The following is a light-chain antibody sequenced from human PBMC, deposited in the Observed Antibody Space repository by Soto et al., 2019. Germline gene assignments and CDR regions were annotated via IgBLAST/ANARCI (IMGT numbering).Light chain of an antibody. CDR1: SSNIGAYYD. CDR2: GNS. CDR3: QSYDSSLSGSEWV. Sequence: QSVLTQPPSVSGAPGQRVTISCTGSSSNIGAYYDVHWYQQLPGTAPKLLIYGNSNRPSGVPDRFSGSKSGTSASLAITGLRAEDEADYYCQSYDSSLSGSEWVFGGGTKLTVL. J-gene: IGLJ3*02. V-gene: IGLV1-40*01.